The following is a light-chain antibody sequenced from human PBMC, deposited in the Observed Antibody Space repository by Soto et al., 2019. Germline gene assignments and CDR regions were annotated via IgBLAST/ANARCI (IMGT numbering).Light chain of an antibody. CDR2: DAS. Sequence: IPMTQSPSTLFASVGDIVTITCRASQSISSWLAWYQQKPGKAPKILIYDASSLESGVPSRFSGSGSGTEFTLTISSLQPDDVATYYCQHYNSYSEAFGQGTKVDIK. J-gene: IGKJ1*01. CDR1: QSISSW. CDR3: QHYNSYSEA. V-gene: IGKV1-5*01.